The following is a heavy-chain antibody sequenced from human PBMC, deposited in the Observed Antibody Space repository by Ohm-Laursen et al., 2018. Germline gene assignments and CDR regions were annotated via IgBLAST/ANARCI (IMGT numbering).Heavy chain of an antibody. D-gene: IGHD3-16*01. CDR3: ARSDNGGDVGGDTNCFYY. Sequence: GSSVKVSCKPSGYTFTSYGISWVRQAPGQGLEWMGWISAYNGNTNYAQKLQGRVTMTTDTSTRTAYMGLRRLRSDDTGVYYCARSDNGGDVGGDTNCFYYWGQGNLGTVSP. J-gene: IGHJ4*02. V-gene: IGHV1-18*01. CDR2: ISAYNGNT. CDR1: GYTFTSYG.